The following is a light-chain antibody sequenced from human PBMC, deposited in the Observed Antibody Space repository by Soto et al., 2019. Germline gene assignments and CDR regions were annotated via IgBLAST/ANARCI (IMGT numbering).Light chain of an antibody. CDR1: SSNIGSNS. J-gene: IGLJ2*01. Sequence: QSVLTQPTSLSGTPGQRVSISCSGSSSNIGSNSVNWYQQFPGMAPQLVLYRNRQRTSGVPDRFSGSKSGTSASLAISGLQADDEADYYCAAWDDSLRAVVFGGGTKLTVL. CDR2: RNR. CDR3: AAWDDSLRAVV. V-gene: IGLV1-44*01.